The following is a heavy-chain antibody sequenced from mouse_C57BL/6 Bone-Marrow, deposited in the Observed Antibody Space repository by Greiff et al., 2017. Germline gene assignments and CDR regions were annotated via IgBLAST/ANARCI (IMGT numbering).Heavy chain of an antibody. Sequence: QVQLQQPGAELVKPGASVKMSCKASGYTFTSYWITWVKQRPGQGLEWIGDIYPGSGSTNYNEKFKSKATLTVDTSSSTAYMQLSSLTSEDSAVXYCASGAITTVVAHWYFDVWGTGTTVTVAS. CDR3: ASGAITTVVAHWYFDV. CDR1: GYTFTSYW. J-gene: IGHJ1*03. D-gene: IGHD1-1*01. V-gene: IGHV1-55*01. CDR2: IYPGSGST.